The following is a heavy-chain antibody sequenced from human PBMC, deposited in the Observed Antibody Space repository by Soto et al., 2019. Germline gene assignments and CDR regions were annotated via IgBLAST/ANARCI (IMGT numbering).Heavy chain of an antibody. CDR2: IRSKANSYAT. Sequence: GGSLRLSCAASGFTFSGSAMHWVRQASGKGLEWVGRIRSKANSYATAYAASVKGRFTISRDDSKNTAYLQRNSLKTEDTAVYYSTAQAFWGSQLRNDFDLWGRGTLVTVSS. CDR1: GFTFSGSA. D-gene: IGHD3-16*01. V-gene: IGHV3-73*01. J-gene: IGHJ2*01. CDR3: TAQAFWGSQLRNDFDL.